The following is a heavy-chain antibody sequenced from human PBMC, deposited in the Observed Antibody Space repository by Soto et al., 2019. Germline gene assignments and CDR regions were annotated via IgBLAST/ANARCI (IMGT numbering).Heavy chain of an antibody. CDR3: AKDQVPVYYYDSRGTFDY. D-gene: IGHD3-22*01. CDR1: GFTFSNYA. CDR2: ISGGGDRT. V-gene: IGHV3-23*01. J-gene: IGHJ4*02. Sequence: EVHLLESGGGLVQPGGSLRLSCAASGFTFSNYAMNWVRQAPGKGLEWVSGISGGGDRTYYADSVKGRFIISRDNSKNTLFLQVNTLRAEDTAVYYCAKDQVPVYYYDSRGTFDYWGQGTLVTVSS.